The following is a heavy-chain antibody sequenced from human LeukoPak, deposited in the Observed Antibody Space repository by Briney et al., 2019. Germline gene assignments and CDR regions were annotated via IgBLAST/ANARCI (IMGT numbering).Heavy chain of an antibody. Sequence: ASVRVSCKASGYSFTGYYMHWVRQAPGQGLEWMGWINPKSGGTNYAQKLQGRVTMTTDTSTSTAYMELRSLRSDDTAVYYCARVRLSRGQSMDVWGQGTTVTVSS. J-gene: IGHJ6*02. CDR1: GYSFTGYY. CDR2: INPKSGGT. V-gene: IGHV1-2*02. CDR3: ARVRLSRGQSMDV.